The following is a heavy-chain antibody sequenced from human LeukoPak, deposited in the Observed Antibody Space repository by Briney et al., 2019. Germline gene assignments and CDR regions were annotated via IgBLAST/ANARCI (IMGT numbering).Heavy chain of an antibody. J-gene: IGHJ4*02. CDR2: ISTSSYYI. D-gene: IGHD1-26*01. V-gene: IGHV3-21*01. Sequence: GGSLRLSCAASGFTLRSYSMNWVRQAPGKGLEWVSYISTSSYYIYYADSVKGRFTISRDDAKNSLYLQMNSLTAEDTAVYFCARGASGSSPGLMDSWGQGTLVTVSS. CDR1: GFTLRSYS. CDR3: ARGASGSSPGLMDS.